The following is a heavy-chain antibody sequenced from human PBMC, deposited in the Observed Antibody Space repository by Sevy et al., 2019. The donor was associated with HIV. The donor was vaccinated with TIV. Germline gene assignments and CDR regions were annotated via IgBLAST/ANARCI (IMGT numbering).Heavy chain of an antibody. J-gene: IGHJ6*02. CDR3: ARDNATVSRRGLRYYYYGTDL. Sequence: GGSLRLSCAASGFTFSTYWMSWFRQAPGKGLEWVANINEDGTLKFYVDSVKGRFTMSRDNAKNSLFLQMNSLRAEDAAVYYCARDNATVSRRGLRYYYYGTDLWGQVTTVTVSS. D-gene: IGHD2-2*01. CDR2: INEDGTLK. CDR1: GFTFSTYW. V-gene: IGHV3-7*01.